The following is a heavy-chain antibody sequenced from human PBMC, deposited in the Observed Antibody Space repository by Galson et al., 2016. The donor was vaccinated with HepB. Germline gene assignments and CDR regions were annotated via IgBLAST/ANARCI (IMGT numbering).Heavy chain of an antibody. CDR3: ARHRISGYRGHDSESDY. CDR2: IYPGDSDT. V-gene: IGHV5-51*01. J-gene: IGHJ4*02. D-gene: IGHD5-12*01. CDR1: GYKFTSYW. Sequence: QSGAEVKQPGESLTISCQGSGYKFTSYWIGWVRQVPGKGLEWMGTIYPGDSDTRYSPSFQGQVTISADKSIGTAYLEWNSLKASDTAIYYCARHRISGYRGHDSESDYWGQGSLVIVSS.